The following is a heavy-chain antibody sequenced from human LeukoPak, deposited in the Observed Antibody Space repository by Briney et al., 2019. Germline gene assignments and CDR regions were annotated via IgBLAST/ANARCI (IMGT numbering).Heavy chain of an antibody. CDR2: IYYSGST. V-gene: IGHV4-59*01. D-gene: IGHD6-13*01. J-gene: IGHJ6*02. Sequence: SETLSLTCTVSGGSISSYYWSWLRQPPGKGLEWIGYIYYSGSTNYNPSLKSRVTISVDTSKNQFSLKLSSVTAADTAMYYCARVRFGYSSSWFSKDYYYGMDVWGQGTTVTVSS. CDR3: ARVRFGYSSSWFSKDYYYGMDV. CDR1: GGSISSYY.